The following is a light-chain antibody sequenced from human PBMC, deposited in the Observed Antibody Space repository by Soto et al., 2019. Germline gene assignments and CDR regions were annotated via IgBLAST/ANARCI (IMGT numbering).Light chain of an antibody. Sequence: DIRMTQSPSTLSASVGDRVIITCRASQSISRQLAWYQQKPGKTPNLLIYQASNLETGVPSRFTASGSATDFPLTISTLPPDDFPPYYCLQYHRYSTFGHETKVDVK. CDR2: QAS. V-gene: IGKV1-5*03. J-gene: IGKJ1*01. CDR1: QSISRQ. CDR3: LQYHRYST.